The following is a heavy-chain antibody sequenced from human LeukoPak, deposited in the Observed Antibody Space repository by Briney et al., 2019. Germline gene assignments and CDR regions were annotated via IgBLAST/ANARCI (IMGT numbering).Heavy chain of an antibody. V-gene: IGHV1-69*01. Sequence: SVKVSCTASGGTFSIYAICWVRQAPGQGLEWMGGIIPIFGTAHYAQKFQGRVTITADESTSTAYMELSSLRSEDTAVYYCARIAVAGIGSSYYYYYGMDVWGQGPTVTVSS. CDR1: GGTFSIYA. CDR3: ARIAVAGIGSSYYYYYGMDV. D-gene: IGHD6-19*01. J-gene: IGHJ6*02. CDR2: IIPIFGTA.